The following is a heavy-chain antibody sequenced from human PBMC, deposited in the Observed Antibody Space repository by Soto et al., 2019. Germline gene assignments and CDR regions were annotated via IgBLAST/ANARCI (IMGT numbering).Heavy chain of an antibody. J-gene: IGHJ4*02. Sequence: QLQLQESGPGLVKPSETLSLTCTVSGGSISSSSYYWGWIRQPPGKGLEWIGSIYYSGSTYYNPSLKSRVTISVDTSKNQFSLKLSSVTAADTAVYYCAWVYCSGGSCYFDYWGQGTLVTVSS. V-gene: IGHV4-39*01. CDR1: GGSISSSSYY. D-gene: IGHD2-15*01. CDR2: IYYSGST. CDR3: AWVYCSGGSCYFDY.